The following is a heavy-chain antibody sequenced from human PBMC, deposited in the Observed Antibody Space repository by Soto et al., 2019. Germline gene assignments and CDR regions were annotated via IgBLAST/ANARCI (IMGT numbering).Heavy chain of an antibody. CDR1: GGSIRSYY. Sequence: QVHLQESGPGLVKASETLSLTCTVSGGSIRSYYWTWIRQPPGKGLEWLGYLFYSGSTFYNPSLKSRVTISLHASKSQFSLQLTSVTAADTAVYYCARGAADTAMVDAWGQGTLVTVSS. CDR3: ARGAADTAMVDA. D-gene: IGHD5-18*01. V-gene: IGHV4-59*01. J-gene: IGHJ5*02. CDR2: LFYSGST.